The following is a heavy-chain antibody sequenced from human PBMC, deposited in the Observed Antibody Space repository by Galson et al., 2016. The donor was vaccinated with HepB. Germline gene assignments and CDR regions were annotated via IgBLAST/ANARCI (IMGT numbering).Heavy chain of an antibody. CDR2: IYRGGTT. CDR3: TTPTEFVWDYDISNYGTEY. V-gene: IGHV3-53*01. D-gene: IGHD3-22*01. J-gene: IGHJ4*02. Sequence: SLRLSCAASGFTVSSNYMSWVRQAPGKGLEGVSVIYRGGTTFYGDSVKGRFTISRDTSKNTLYLQMNSLKSEDTAVYYCTTPTEFVWDYDISNYGTEYWGQGTQVTVSS. CDR1: GFTVSSNY.